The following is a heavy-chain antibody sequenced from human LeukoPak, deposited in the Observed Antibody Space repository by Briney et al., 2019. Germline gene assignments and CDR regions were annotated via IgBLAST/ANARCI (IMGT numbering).Heavy chain of an antibody. CDR2: IWFDGSDK. CDR1: GFTFSSYG. J-gene: IGHJ4*02. Sequence: GGSLRLSCAASGFTFSSYGMHWVRQAPGKGLEWVAVIWFDGSDKYYADSVKGRFTISRDNSKNTLYLQMNSLRAEDTAVYYCARDWSHRCFDYWGQGTLVTVSS. V-gene: IGHV3-33*01. CDR3: ARDWSHRCFDY. D-gene: IGHD3-3*01.